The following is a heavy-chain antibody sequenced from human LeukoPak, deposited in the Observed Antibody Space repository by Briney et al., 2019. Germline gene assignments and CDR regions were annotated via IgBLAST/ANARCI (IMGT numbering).Heavy chain of an antibody. Sequence: GRSLQLYCPASGYAHNNHAMTWDRQAPGKGLEWLSAISYATTGNPYYADSVKGRFTISRDNSNNTVYLQVSSLRAEDTAVYYCARDRFSDSGAVYDIWGRGTLVTVSS. D-gene: IGHD3-16*01. V-gene: IGHV3-23*01. CDR1: GYAHNNHA. CDR3: ARDRFSDSGAVYDI. J-gene: IGHJ1*01. CDR2: ISYATTGNP.